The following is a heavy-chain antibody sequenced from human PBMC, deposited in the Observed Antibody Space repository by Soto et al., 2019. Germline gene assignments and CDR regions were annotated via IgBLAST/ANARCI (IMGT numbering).Heavy chain of an antibody. D-gene: IGHD2-21*02. CDR3: IQSRCGGDCLQSYASYYYYGMEV. J-gene: IGHJ6*02. CDR2: IYWDDDK. CDR1: AFSLSTGGVG. V-gene: IGHV2-5*02. Sequence: SGPTLVNPTQTLTLTCTFSAFSLSTGGVGVGWIRQPPGKALEWLALIYWDDDKRYSPSLRSRLTITKDTSKNQVVLTMTNMDPVDTATYYCIQSRCGGDCLQSYASYYYYGMEVWGQGT.